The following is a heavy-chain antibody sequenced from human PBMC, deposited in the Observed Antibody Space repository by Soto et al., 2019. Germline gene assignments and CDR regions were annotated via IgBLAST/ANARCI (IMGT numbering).Heavy chain of an antibody. CDR2: INHSGNT. V-gene: IGHV4-34*01. CDR1: GGPFSGYY. J-gene: IGHJ5*02. D-gene: IGHD1-1*01. Sequence: SETLSLTCAVFGGPFSGYYWSWIRQPPGKGLEWIGEINHSGNTNYNPSLKSRVTISVDTSKNQFSLKMTSVTAADTAVYYCAREQLATTTRWFDPWGQGTLATV. CDR3: AREQLATTTRWFDP.